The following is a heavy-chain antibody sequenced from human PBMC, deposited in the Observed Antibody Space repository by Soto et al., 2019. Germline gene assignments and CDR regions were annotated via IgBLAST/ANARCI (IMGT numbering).Heavy chain of an antibody. CDR2: ISYDGSNK. D-gene: IGHD2-2*01. V-gene: IGHV3-30*04. Sequence: GGSLRLSCAASGFTFSSYAMHWVRQAPGKGLEWVAVISYDGSNKYYADSVKGRFTISRDNSKNTLYLQMNSLRAEDTAVYYCAKVYQPWNYYYMDVWGKGTTVTVSS. CDR3: AKVYQPWNYYYMDV. CDR1: GFTFSSYA. J-gene: IGHJ6*03.